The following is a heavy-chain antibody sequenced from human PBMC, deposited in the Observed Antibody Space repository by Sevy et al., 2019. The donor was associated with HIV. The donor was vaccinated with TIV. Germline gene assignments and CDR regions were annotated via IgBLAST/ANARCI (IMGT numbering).Heavy chain of an antibody. CDR2: IRYDGSNK. CDR1: GFSFSSYD. J-gene: IGHJ6*02. V-gene: IGHV3-33*01. CDR3: AREKVDTSMIFVEYYGMDV. D-gene: IGHD5-18*01. Sequence: GGSLRLSCAASGFSFSSYDMHWVRQAPGMGLEWVAVIRYDGSNKHYGDSVKGRFTISRDNSKNARYLQMSSLRAEDTAVYYWAREKVDTSMIFVEYYGMDVWGQGTTVTVSS.